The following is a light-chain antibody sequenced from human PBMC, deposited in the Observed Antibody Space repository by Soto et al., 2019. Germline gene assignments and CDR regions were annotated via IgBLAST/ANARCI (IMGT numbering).Light chain of an antibody. V-gene: IGKV3-15*01. CDR2: GAS. CDR1: QSVGAN. Sequence: EIVMTQSPATLSVSPGERATLSCRASQSVGANLAWYQQRPGQAPRLLIFGASTRATGIPARFSGSGSGTEFTLSISSLQSEDCAIYYCEHYISWAAIAFGQGTRLEIK. CDR3: EHYISWAAIA. J-gene: IGKJ5*01.